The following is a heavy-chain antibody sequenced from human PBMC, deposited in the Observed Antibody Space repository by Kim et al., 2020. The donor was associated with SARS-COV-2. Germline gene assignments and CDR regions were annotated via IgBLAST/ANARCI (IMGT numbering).Heavy chain of an antibody. CDR1: GYTFTGYY. Sequence: ASVKVSCKASGYTFTGYYMHWVRQAPGQGLEWMGWINPNSGGTNYAQKFQGRVTMTRDTSISTAYMELSRLRSDDTAVYYCARFERGSYYPRGFYYYYGMDVWGQGTTVTVSS. V-gene: IGHV1-2*02. CDR2: INPNSGGT. CDR3: ARFERGSYYPRGFYYYYGMDV. D-gene: IGHD1-26*01. J-gene: IGHJ6*02.